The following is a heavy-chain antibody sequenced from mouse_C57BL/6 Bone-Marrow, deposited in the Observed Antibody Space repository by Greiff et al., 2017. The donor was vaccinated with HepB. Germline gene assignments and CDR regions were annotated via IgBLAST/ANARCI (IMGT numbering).Heavy chain of an antibody. CDR3: ARFSPYAMDY. Sequence: VQLQQSGAELVRPGTSVKLSCKASGYTFTSYWMHWVKQRPGQGLEWIGVIDPSDSYTNYNQKFKGKATLTVDTSSSTAYMQLSSRTSEDSAVYYCARFSPYAMDYWGQGTSVTVSS. CDR1: GYTFTSYW. J-gene: IGHJ4*01. CDR2: IDPSDSYT. V-gene: IGHV1-59*01.